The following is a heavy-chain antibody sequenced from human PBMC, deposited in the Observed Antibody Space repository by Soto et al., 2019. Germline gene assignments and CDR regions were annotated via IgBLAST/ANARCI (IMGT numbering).Heavy chain of an antibody. V-gene: IGHV3-48*02. J-gene: IGHJ4*02. D-gene: IGHD1-26*01. CDR3: ARDSTDADSGSYSGDY. CDR2: ISCSSSTM. CDR1: GFTFSSYS. Sequence: EVQLVESGGGLVQPGGSLRLSCAASGFTFSSYSMNWVRQAPGKGLEWVSYISCSSSTMYYADSVKGRFTISRDNAKNSLFLHMNSLRDEDTAVYYCARDSTDADSGSYSGDYWGQGTLVTVSS.